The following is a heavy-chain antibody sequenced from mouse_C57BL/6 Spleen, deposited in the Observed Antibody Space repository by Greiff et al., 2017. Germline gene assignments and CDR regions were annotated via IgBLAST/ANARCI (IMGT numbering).Heavy chain of an antibody. J-gene: IGHJ2*01. CDR2: ISDGGSYT. CDR3: ARIYDGYYVDY. D-gene: IGHD2-3*01. V-gene: IGHV5-4*01. Sequence: EVHLVESGGGLVKPGGSLKLSCAASGFTFSSYAMSWVRQTPEKRLAWVATISDGGSYTYYPDNVKGRFTISRDNAKNNLYLQMSHLKSEDTAMYYCARIYDGYYVDYWGQGTTLTVSS. CDR1: GFTFSSYA.